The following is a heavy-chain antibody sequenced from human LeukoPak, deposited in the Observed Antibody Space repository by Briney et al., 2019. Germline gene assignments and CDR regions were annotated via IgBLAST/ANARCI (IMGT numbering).Heavy chain of an antibody. Sequence: GGSLRLSCAASGFTFDDYAMHWVRQAPGKGLEWVSGISWNSGSIGYADSVKGRFTISRDNAKNSLYLQMNSLRAEDTALYYCAKDRGRYSGYDFAYWGQGTLVTVSS. CDR3: AKDRGRYSGYDFAY. CDR1: GFTFDDYA. V-gene: IGHV3-9*01. J-gene: IGHJ4*02. D-gene: IGHD5-12*01. CDR2: ISWNSGSI.